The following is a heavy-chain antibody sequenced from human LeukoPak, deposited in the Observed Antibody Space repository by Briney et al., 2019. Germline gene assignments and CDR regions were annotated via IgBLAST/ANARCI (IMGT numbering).Heavy chain of an antibody. CDR3: ARLVLRYDSSGYYFGSYYFDY. CDR1: GGSFSGYY. J-gene: IGHJ4*02. CDR2: INHSGST. Sequence: SETLSLTCAVYGGSFSGYYWSWIRQPPGKGLEWIGEINHSGSTNYNPSLKSRVTISVDTSKNQFSLKLSSVTAADTAVYYCARLVLRYDSSGYYFGSYYFDYWGQGTLVTVSS. D-gene: IGHD3-22*01. V-gene: IGHV4-34*01.